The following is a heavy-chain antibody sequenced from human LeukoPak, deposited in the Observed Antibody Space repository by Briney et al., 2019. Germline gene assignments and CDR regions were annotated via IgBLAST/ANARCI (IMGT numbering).Heavy chain of an antibody. CDR3: ARLILTGPYYFDY. Sequence: GSLRLSCAASGFTFSSYTMNWIRQSPGKGLEWIGEINHTGTTNYNPSLKSRVTISVDTSKNQFSLKLSSVTAADTAVYYCARLILTGPYYFDYWGQGTLVTVSS. J-gene: IGHJ4*02. D-gene: IGHD1-20*01. CDR2: INHTGTT. CDR1: GFTFSSYT. V-gene: IGHV4-34*01.